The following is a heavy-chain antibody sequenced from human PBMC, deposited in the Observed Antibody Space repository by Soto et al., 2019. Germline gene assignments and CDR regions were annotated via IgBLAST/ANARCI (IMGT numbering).Heavy chain of an antibody. CDR1: GFTFGDYA. CDR3: TREFDIVVVVAATLYYGMDV. CDR2: IRSKACGGTT. Sequence: GGSLRLSCTASGFTFGDYAMSWVRQAPGKGLEWVGFIRSKACGGTTEYAASVKGRFTISRDDSKSIAYLQMNSLKTEDTAVYYCTREFDIVVVVAATLYYGMDVWGQGTTVTVSS. J-gene: IGHJ6*02. D-gene: IGHD2-15*01. V-gene: IGHV3-49*04.